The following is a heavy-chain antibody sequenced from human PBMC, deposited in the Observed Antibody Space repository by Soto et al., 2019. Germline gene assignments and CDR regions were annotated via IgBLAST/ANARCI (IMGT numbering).Heavy chain of an antibody. J-gene: IGHJ4*02. CDR3: VKPRGWDPDY. CDR1: GFTFSDYG. D-gene: IGHD6-19*01. Sequence: QVQLVESGGGVVQPGGSLRLSCAVSGFTFSDYGMHWVRQAPGKGLEWVAVISPDGINKYYPDSLRGRFTISRDNSKNTLELQMSSLRGENTAGYFCVKPRGWDPDYWGPGTHVTVSS. CDR2: ISPDGINK. V-gene: IGHV3-30*18.